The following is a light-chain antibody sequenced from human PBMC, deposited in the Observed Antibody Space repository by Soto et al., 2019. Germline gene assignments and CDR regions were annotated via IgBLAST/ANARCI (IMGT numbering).Light chain of an antibody. V-gene: IGLV2-8*01. CDR2: EVS. Sequence: QSALTQPPSASGSAGQSVTISCTGTSTDVGCYNYVSWYQQHPGKAPKLMIYEVSKRPSGVPDRFSGSKSGNTASLTVSGLQAEDEADYYCSSYAGNNIHYVFGTGTQLTVL. J-gene: IGLJ1*01. CDR3: SSYAGNNIHYV. CDR1: STDVGCYNY.